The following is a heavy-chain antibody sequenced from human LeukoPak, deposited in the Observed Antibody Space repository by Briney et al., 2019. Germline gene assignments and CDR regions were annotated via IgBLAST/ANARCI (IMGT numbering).Heavy chain of an antibody. V-gene: IGHV3-7*04. Sequence: VGSLRLSCAASGFTFSSYWMSWVRQAPGKGLEWVANIKQDGSEKYYVDSVKGRFTISRDNAKNSLYLQMNSLRAEDTAVYYCVRGDGYSLPFDYWGQGTLVTVSS. CDR2: IKQDGSEK. D-gene: IGHD5-24*01. CDR1: GFTFSSYW. J-gene: IGHJ4*02. CDR3: VRGDGYSLPFDY.